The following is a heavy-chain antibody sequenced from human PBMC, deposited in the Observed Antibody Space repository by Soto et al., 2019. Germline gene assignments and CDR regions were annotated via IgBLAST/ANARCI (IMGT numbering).Heavy chain of an antibody. Sequence: PSETLSLTCAVSGGSISSSNWWSWVRQPPGKGLEWIGEIYHSGSTNNNPSLKSRVTISVDKSKNQFSLKLSSVTAADTAVYYCARSKMYYDILTGYYNYFDYWGQGTLVTVSS. D-gene: IGHD3-9*01. V-gene: IGHV4-4*02. J-gene: IGHJ4*02. CDR3: ARSKMYYDILTGYYNYFDY. CDR1: GGSISSSNW. CDR2: IYHSGST.